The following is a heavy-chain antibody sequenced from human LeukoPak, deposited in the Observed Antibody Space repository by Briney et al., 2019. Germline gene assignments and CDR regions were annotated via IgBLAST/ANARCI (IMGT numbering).Heavy chain of an antibody. J-gene: IGHJ4*02. Sequence: SETLSLTCTVSGGSISSYYWSWIRQPPGKGLEWIGYAYYSGHTNYNSSLKSRVTMSLDTSKSQFSLRLSSVTAADTAVYFCARHPFATPFDYWGPGTLVTVSS. D-gene: IGHD2-15*01. CDR3: ARHPFATPFDY. V-gene: IGHV4-59*08. CDR1: GGSISSYY. CDR2: AYYSGHT.